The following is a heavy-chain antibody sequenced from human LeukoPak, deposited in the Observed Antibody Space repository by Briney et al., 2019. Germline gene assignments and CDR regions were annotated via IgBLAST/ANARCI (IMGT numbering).Heavy chain of an antibody. CDR2: IRGNGGST. J-gene: IGHJ4*02. CDR3: AKVGTWIYFDC. D-gene: IGHD1-1*01. Sequence: GGSLRLSCAASGFTFSSYGMHWVRQAPGKGLEWVSSIRGNGGSTYYADSVKGRFTISRDNSKNTLYLQMNSLRAEDTAVYYCAKVGTWIYFDCWGQGALVTVSS. CDR1: GFTFSSYG. V-gene: IGHV3-23*01.